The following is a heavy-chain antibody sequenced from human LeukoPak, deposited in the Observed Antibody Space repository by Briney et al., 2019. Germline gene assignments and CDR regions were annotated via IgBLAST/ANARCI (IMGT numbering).Heavy chain of an antibody. D-gene: IGHD6-13*01. Sequence: GGSLRLSCTVSGFAFSSYWMSWVRQAPGKGLEWVANIKQDGSEKYYVDSVKGRFTISRDNAKNSLYLQMNSLRAEDTAVYYCASVSGSSWYHYYFDYWGQGTLVTVSS. J-gene: IGHJ4*02. V-gene: IGHV3-7*01. CDR1: GFAFSSYW. CDR3: ASVSGSSWYHYYFDY. CDR2: IKQDGSEK.